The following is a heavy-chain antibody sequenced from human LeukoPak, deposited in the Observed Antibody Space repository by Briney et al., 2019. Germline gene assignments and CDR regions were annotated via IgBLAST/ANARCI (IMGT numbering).Heavy chain of an antibody. CDR3: ARHSEKGNWFDP. CDR1: GYSFLSYW. Sequence: GESLKISCKGSGYSFLSYWIGWVRQMPGKGLEWMGIIYPGDSVTIYSPSFQGQVTISADKSITTAYLQWSSLKASDTAMYYCARHSEKGNWFDPWGQGTLVTVSS. V-gene: IGHV5-51*01. J-gene: IGHJ5*02. CDR2: IYPGDSVT.